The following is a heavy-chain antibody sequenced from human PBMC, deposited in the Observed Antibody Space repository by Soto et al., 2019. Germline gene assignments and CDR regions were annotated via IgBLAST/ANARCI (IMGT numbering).Heavy chain of an antibody. CDR2: IKSKTDGGTT. CDR1: GFTFSNAW. Sequence: PGGSLGLSCAASGFTFSNAWMNWVRQAPGKGLEWVGRIKSKTDGGTTDYAAPVKGRFTISRDDSKNTLYLQMNSLKTEDTAVYYCTTDRDIGYSSSWRREYYYYYYGMDVWGQGTTVTVS. CDR3: TTDRDIGYSSSWRREYYYYYYGMDV. V-gene: IGHV3-15*07. J-gene: IGHJ6*02. D-gene: IGHD6-13*01.